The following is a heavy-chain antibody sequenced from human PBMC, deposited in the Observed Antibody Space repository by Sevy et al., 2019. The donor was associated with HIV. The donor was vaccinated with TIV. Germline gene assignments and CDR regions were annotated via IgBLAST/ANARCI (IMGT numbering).Heavy chain of an antibody. CDR1: GGSISSYY. J-gene: IGHJ6*02. CDR3: ARAGGSTDWGMDV. CDR2: IYYSGRT. Sequence: SETLSLTCTVSGGSISSYYWNWIRQPPGKGLEWIGYIYYSGRTNYNPSLKSRVTISVDTSKNQFSLKLSSVTAADTAVYYCARAGGSTDWGMDVWDQGTTVTVSS. D-gene: IGHD2-2*01. V-gene: IGHV4-59*01.